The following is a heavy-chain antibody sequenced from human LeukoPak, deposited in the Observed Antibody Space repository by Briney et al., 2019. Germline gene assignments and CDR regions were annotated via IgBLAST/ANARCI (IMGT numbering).Heavy chain of an antibody. Sequence: SETLSLTCSVSGDFMNGYYWSWIRQPPGKGLEWIGCVYYSGSTNYNPSLKSRVAISVDTSKNQFSLKLSSVTAADTAVYYRARGSGDYGDYGYFDYWGQGTLVTVSS. V-gene: IGHV4-59*01. J-gene: IGHJ4*02. D-gene: IGHD4-17*01. CDR2: VYYSGST. CDR1: GDFMNGYY. CDR3: ARGSGDYGDYGYFDY.